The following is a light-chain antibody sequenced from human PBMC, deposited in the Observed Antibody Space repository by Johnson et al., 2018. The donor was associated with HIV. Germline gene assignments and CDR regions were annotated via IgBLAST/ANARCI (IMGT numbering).Light chain of an antibody. CDR3: GTWDSSLSAPWF. CDR2: DNN. J-gene: IGLJ1*01. CDR1: SSNIGNNY. Sequence: QSVLTQPPSVSAAPGQKVTISCSGSSSNIGNNYVSWYQQLPGTAPKLLIYDNNKRPSGIPDRFSGSKSGTSATLGITGLQTGDEADYYCGTWDSSLSAPWFFGTGTKVTVL. V-gene: IGLV1-51*01.